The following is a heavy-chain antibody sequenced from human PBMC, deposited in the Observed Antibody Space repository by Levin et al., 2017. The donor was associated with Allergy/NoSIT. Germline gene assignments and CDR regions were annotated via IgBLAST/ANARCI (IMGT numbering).Heavy chain of an antibody. D-gene: IGHD2-21*02. Sequence: GESLKISCAASGFTVSSNYMSWVRQAPGKGLEWVSVIYSGGSTYYADSVKGRFTISRDNSKNTLYLQMNSLRAEDTAVYYCAREGDCGGDCYYRADWYFDLWGRGTLVTVSS. CDR3: AREGDCGGDCYYRADWYFDL. J-gene: IGHJ2*01. V-gene: IGHV3-66*02. CDR1: GFTVSSNY. CDR2: IYSGGST.